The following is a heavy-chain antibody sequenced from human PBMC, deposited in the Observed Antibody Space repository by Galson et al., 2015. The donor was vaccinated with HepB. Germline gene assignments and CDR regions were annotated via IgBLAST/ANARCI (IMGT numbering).Heavy chain of an antibody. V-gene: IGHV3-30*18. J-gene: IGHJ2*01. Sequence: SLRLSCAASGFTFSSYGMHWVRQAPGKGLEWVAVISYDGSNKYYADSVKGRFTISRDNSKNTLYLQMNSLRAEDTAVYYCANGLTGDNWYFDLWGRGTLVTVSS. CDR3: ANGLTGDNWYFDL. CDR1: GFTFSSYG. CDR2: ISYDGSNK. D-gene: IGHD7-27*01.